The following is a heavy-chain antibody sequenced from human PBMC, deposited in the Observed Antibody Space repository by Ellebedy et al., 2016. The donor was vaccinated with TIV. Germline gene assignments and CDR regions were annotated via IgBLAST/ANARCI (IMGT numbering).Heavy chain of an antibody. J-gene: IGHJ4*02. V-gene: IGHV3-74*01. CDR3: ARDGDAYNFDY. D-gene: IGHD5-24*01. CDR1: GFTFRNYW. CDR2: ISKDGSGT. Sequence: GESLKISCVTSGFTFRNYWMHWVRQVPGKGPVWVSRISKDGSGTNYADSVEGRFTISRDNAKNTMYLQMNTVRVDDTAVYYCARDGDAYNFDYWGQGALVTVSS.